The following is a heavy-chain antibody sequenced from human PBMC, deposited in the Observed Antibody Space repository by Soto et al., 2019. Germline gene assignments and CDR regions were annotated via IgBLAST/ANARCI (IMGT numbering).Heavy chain of an antibody. CDR3: ATQEGEMYYDSSYWYFDL. J-gene: IGHJ2*01. Sequence: QVQLVQSGAEVKKPGSSVKVSCKASGGTFSSYAISWVRQAPGQGLEWMGGIIPIFGTANYAQKFQGRVTITADESTSTAYMELSSLRSEDTAVYYCATQEGEMYYDSSYWYFDLWGRGPLVTVSS. V-gene: IGHV1-69*01. CDR2: IIPIFGTA. CDR1: GGTFSSYA. D-gene: IGHD3-22*01.